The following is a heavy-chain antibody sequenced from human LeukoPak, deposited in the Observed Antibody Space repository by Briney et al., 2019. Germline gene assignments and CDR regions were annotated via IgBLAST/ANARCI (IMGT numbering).Heavy chain of an antibody. J-gene: IGHJ5*02. CDR3: ASYAGYSSSEKTLRWFDP. CDR1: GYTFTSYD. D-gene: IGHD6-13*01. V-gene: IGHV1-8*01. CDR2: MNPNSGNT. Sequence: GASVKVSCKASGYTFTSYDINWVRQATGQGLEWMGWMNPNSGNTGYAQKFQGRVTMTRNTSISTAYMELSSLRSEDTAVYYCASYAGYSSSEKTLRWFDPWGQGTLVTVSS.